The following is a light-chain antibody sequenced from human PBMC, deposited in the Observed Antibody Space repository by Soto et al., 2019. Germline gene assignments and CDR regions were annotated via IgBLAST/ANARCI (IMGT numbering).Light chain of an antibody. V-gene: IGKV3-15*01. CDR1: QSVSSS. CDR3: QQYNNWPLT. Sequence: EIVMTQSPATLSVSPGERATLSCRASQSVSSSLAWYQQKPGQAPRLLIYGASTRATNIPARFSGSGSGTEFTLTITSLQSEDFEVYYCQQYNNWPLTFGGGTKVEIK. CDR2: GAS. J-gene: IGKJ4*01.